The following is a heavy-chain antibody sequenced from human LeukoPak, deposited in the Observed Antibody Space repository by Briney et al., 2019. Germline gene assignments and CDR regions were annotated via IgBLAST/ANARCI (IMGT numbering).Heavy chain of an antibody. D-gene: IGHD4-17*01. J-gene: IGHJ4*02. CDR1: GFTFSSYS. CDR2: IKQDGSEK. CDR3: ARDFYGDFDF. Sequence: QPGGSLRLSCAASGFTFSSYSMSWVRQAPGKGLEWVANIKQDGSEKYYVDSVEGRFTVSGDNAKNSLYLQMNSLRAEDTAVYSCARDFYGDFDFWGQGTLVAVSS. V-gene: IGHV3-7*04.